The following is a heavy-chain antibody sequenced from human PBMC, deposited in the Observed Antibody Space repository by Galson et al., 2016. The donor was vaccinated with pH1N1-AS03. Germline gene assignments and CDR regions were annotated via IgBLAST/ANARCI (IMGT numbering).Heavy chain of an antibody. CDR2: IDPSGGPT. J-gene: IGHJ4*02. Sequence: SVKVSCKASGYTLTRYYMHWVRQAPGQGLEWMGIIDPSGGPTTYAPKFQGRITITTDTSTSTVYMELVSLRSEDTAAYYCARRYYFDYWGQGTLVTVSS. D-gene: IGHD3-16*02. CDR1: GYTLTRYY. V-gene: IGHV1-46*01. CDR3: ARRYYFDY.